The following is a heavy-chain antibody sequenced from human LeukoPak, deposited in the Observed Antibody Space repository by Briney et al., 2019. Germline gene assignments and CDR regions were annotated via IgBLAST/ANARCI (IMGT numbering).Heavy chain of an antibody. D-gene: IGHD6-19*01. CDR3: ARESESSGWYDY. J-gene: IGHJ4*02. Sequence: GGSLRLSCAAPGFIFDDYAIHWVRQASGKGLEWVSLISGDGGSTFYADSVEGRFTISRDNSKNSLYLQMSSLRSEDTALYYCARESESSGWYDYWGQGTLVTVSS. CDR1: GFIFDDYA. V-gene: IGHV3-43*02. CDR2: ISGDGGST.